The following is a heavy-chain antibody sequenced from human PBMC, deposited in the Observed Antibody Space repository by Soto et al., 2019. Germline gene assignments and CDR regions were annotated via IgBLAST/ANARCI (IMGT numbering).Heavy chain of an antibody. CDR3: ARRLAKSGIYYYGMDV. J-gene: IGHJ6*02. Sequence: ASVKVSCKASGYTFTVYYIHWLRQAPGQGLEWLGWINPDTGATNYAQKFQGRATVTRDTSISTAYMELSSLRSDDTAVYYCARRLAKSGIYYYGMDVWG. D-gene: IGHD6-25*01. CDR2: INPDTGAT. CDR1: GYTFTVYY. V-gene: IGHV1-2*02.